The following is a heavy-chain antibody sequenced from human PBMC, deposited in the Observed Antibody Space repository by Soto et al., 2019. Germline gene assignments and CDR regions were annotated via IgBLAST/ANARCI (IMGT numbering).Heavy chain of an antibody. CDR3: AKDIKISGSYYYYYGMDV. V-gene: IGHV3-43D*04. Sequence: GGSLRLSCAASGFTFDDYAMHWVRQAPGKGLEWVSLISWDGGSTYYADSVKGRFTISRDNSKNSLYLQMNSLRAEDTALYYCAKDIKISGSYYYYYGMDVWGQGTTVTVSS. D-gene: IGHD1-26*01. CDR1: GFTFDDYA. CDR2: ISWDGGST. J-gene: IGHJ6*02.